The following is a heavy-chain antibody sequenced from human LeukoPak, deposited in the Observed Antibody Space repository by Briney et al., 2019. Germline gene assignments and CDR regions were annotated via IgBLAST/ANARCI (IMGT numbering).Heavy chain of an antibody. CDR1: GFTFSDYY. Sequence: GGSLRLSCAASGFTFSDYYMSWIRQAPGKGLEWVSYISSSGSTIYYADSVKGRFTISRDNAKNSLYLQMNSPRAEDTAVYYCARGCSSTSCYSGAFDIWGQGTMVTVSS. J-gene: IGHJ3*02. V-gene: IGHV3-11*04. CDR3: ARGCSSTSCYSGAFDI. D-gene: IGHD2-2*01. CDR2: ISSSGSTI.